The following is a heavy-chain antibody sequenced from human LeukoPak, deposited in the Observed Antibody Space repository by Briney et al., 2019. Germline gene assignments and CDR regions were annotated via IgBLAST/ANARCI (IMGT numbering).Heavy chain of an antibody. V-gene: IGHV4-34*01. D-gene: IGHD2/OR15-2a*01. Sequence: PSETLSLTCAVYGGSFSGYYWSWIRQPPGKGLEWIGEINHSGSTNYNPSLKSRVTISVDTSKNQFSLKLSSVTAADTAVYYCAGHHPRNTVDFWGQGTLVTVSS. CDR2: INHSGST. CDR3: AGHHPRNTVDF. J-gene: IGHJ4*02. CDR1: GGSFSGYY.